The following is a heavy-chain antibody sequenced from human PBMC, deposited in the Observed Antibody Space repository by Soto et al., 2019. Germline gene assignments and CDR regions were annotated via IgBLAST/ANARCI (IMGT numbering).Heavy chain of an antibody. J-gene: IGHJ5*02. Sequence: QVQLVESGGGVVQPGRSLTLSCVASGFTFSGYSMHWVRQAPGKGLDWVALISSDGTDQYYADSLEGRFTISRDNSKDTLLVQMNSRRPVDTAVYYCARAEVALDPWGQGTLVTVSS. CDR3: ARAEVALDP. CDR2: ISSDGTDQ. V-gene: IGHV3-30-3*01. CDR1: GFTFSGYS.